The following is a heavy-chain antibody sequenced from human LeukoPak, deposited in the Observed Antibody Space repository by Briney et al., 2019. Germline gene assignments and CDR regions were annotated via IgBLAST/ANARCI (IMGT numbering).Heavy chain of an antibody. CDR2: IYSGGST. D-gene: IGHD1-26*01. J-gene: IGHJ4*02. V-gene: IGHV3-53*05. CDR3: ARYSGSYQRYFDY. CDR1: GFTVSSNY. Sequence: GGSLRLSCAASGFTVSSNYMSWVRQAPGKGLEWVSVIYSGGSTYYADSVKGRFTISRDNSKNTLYLQMNSLRAEDTAVYYCARYSGSYQRYFDYWGQGTLVTVSS.